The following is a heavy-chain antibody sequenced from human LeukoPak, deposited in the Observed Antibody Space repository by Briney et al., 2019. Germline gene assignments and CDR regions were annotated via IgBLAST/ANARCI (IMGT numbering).Heavy chain of an antibody. Sequence: ASVKVSCKASGYTFTSYDINWVRQATGQGLEWMGWMNPNSGNTGYAQKFQGRVTMTRNTSISTAYMELSSLRSEDTAVYYCARAVRGHTYGSGSYYYYYYGMDVWGQGTTVSVSS. D-gene: IGHD3-10*01. J-gene: IGHJ6*02. CDR3: ARAVRGHTYGSGSYYYYYYGMDV. V-gene: IGHV1-8*01. CDR2: MNPNSGNT. CDR1: GYTFTSYD.